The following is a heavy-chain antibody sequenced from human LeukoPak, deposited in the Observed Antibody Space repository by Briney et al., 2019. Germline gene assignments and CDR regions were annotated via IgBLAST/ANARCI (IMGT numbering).Heavy chain of an antibody. Sequence: SVKVSCKASGGTFSSYAISWVRQAPGQGLEWMGRIIRILGIANYAQKFQGRVTITADKSTSTAYMELSSLRSEDTAVYYCARDPDYYDSSGPRHYWGQGTLVTVSS. CDR1: GGTFSSYA. CDR2: IIRILGIA. V-gene: IGHV1-69*04. J-gene: IGHJ4*02. CDR3: ARDPDYYDSSGPRHY. D-gene: IGHD3-22*01.